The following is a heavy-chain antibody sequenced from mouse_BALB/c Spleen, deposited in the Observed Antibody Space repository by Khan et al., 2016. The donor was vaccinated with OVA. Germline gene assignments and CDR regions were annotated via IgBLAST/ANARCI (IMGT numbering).Heavy chain of an antibody. CDR1: GYTFTSYW. CDR3: ARGYVGNYEFAY. V-gene: IGHV1S132*01. Sequence: QVQLQQSGAELVKPGASVKLSCKTSGYTFTSYWIQWVNQRPGQGLGWIGQIFPGTGTTYYNENFTGKATLTVDTSSSTAYMQLSSLTSEDSAVYFCARGYVGNYEFAYWGQGTLVTVSP. D-gene: IGHD2-1*01. CDR2: IFPGTGTT. J-gene: IGHJ3*01.